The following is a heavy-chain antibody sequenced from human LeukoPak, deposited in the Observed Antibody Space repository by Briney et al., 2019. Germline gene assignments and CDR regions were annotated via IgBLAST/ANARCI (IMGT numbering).Heavy chain of an antibody. CDR2: ISSSSSYI. CDR3: ARGAMIVGETTYYFDY. CDR1: GFTFSSYS. D-gene: IGHD3-22*01. V-gene: IGHV3-21*01. J-gene: IGHJ4*02. Sequence: GGSLRLSCAASGFTFSSYSMNWVRQAPGKGLEWVSSISSSSSYIYYADSVKGRFTISRDNAKNSLYLQMNSLRAEDTAVYHCARGAMIVGETTYYFDYWGQGTLVTVSS.